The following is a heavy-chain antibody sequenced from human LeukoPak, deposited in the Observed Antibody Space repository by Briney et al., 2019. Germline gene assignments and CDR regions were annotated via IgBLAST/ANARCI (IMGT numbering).Heavy chain of an antibody. D-gene: IGHD6-13*01. J-gene: IGHJ6*02. CDR1: GGSISSYY. V-gene: IGHV4-59*01. CDR2: IYYSGST. Sequence: SETLSLTCTVSGGSISSYYWSWIRQPPGKGLEWIGYIYYSGSTNYNPSLKSRVTISVDTSKNQFSLKLSSVTAADTAVYYCARDSSSWYGKSYYGMDVWGQGTTVTVSS. CDR3: ARDSSSWYGKSYYGMDV.